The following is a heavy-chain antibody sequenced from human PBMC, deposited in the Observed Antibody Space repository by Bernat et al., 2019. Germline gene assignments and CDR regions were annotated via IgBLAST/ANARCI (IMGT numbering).Heavy chain of an antibody. Sequence: EVQLVESGGGLVQPGGSLRLSCAASGFTFSSYWMHWVRQAPGKGLVWVSRINSDGSSTSYADSVKGRFTISRDNAKNTLYLQMNSLRAEDTAVYYCASLYSAGSHSGNTAFDIWGQGTMVTVSS. CDR2: INSDGSST. CDR1: GFTFSSYW. J-gene: IGHJ3*02. V-gene: IGHV3-74*01. CDR3: ASLYSAGSHSGNTAFDI. D-gene: IGHD1-26*01.